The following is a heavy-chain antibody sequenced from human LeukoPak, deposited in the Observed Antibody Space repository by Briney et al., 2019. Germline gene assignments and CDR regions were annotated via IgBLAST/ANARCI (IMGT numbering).Heavy chain of an antibody. CDR2: ISSISSDI. CDR1: VFDFEGYT. Sequence: GGALRLSCVASVFDFEGYTITCVRQALGKGLEWVSLISSISSDINYTDSLRDRFTISRDKAKKSLFLQMNSLRVKDTAIYYCAKSLFSAYDKYLDSWGQGTLVTVSP. J-gene: IGHJ4*02. V-gene: IGHV3-21*04. CDR3: AKSLFSAYDKYLDS. D-gene: IGHD5-12*01.